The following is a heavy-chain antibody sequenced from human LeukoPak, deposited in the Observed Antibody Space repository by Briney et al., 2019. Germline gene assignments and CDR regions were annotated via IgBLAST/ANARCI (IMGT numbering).Heavy chain of an antibody. CDR3: AKDPSPYSWYYDFWSGYSYFDY. D-gene: IGHD3-3*01. CDR2: ISYDGSQK. J-gene: IGHJ4*02. CDR1: GFIFSNYA. V-gene: IGHV3-30*04. Sequence: GGSLRLSCAASGFIFSNYAMHWVRQAPGKGLEWVAVISYDGSQKYHADSVKGRFTISRDNSKNTLFLQMNSLRPEDTAVYYCAKDPSPYSWYYDFWSGYSYFDYWGQGTLVTVSS.